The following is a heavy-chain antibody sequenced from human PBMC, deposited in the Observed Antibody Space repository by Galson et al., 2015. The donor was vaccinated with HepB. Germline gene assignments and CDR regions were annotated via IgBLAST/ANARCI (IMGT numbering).Heavy chain of an antibody. J-gene: IGHJ4*02. CDR1: HGSINDYY. CDR3: ARHPGRGSVGYAFDL. D-gene: IGHD5-12*01. Sequence: ETLSLTCSVSHGSINDYYWSWIRQSPGNRLEWIGYIYYNGDTTYNPSLGYRVGMSVDTSINQVSLWLTSVTAADTAVYYCARHPGRGSVGYAFDLWGQGTLVTVSA. V-gene: IGHV4-59*08. CDR2: IYYNGDT.